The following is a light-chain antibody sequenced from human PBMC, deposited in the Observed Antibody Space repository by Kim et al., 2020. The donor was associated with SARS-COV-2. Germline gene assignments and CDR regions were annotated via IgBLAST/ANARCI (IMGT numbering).Light chain of an antibody. CDR3: AVWDESLRGRL. V-gene: IGLV1-44*01. CDR1: SSNIGSNT. CDR2: SDY. Sequence: QSVLTQPPSASGTPGQRVTISCSGSSSNIGSNTVNWYQQLPGTAPKLLIYSDYQRASGVPDRFSGSRSGTSASLAISGLLSEDEAEYYCAVWDESLRGRLFGTGTKVTVL. J-gene: IGLJ1*01.